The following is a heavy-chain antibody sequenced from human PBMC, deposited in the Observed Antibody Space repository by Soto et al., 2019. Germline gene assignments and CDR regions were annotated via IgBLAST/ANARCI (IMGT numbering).Heavy chain of an antibody. CDR1: GAXVSSKKAA. Sequence: XLSLTCAISGAXVSSKKAAWNLIRPSPSRGLEWLGRTYYRSKWYNDYAVSVKSRITINPETSKNQFSLQLNSVTTEDTAVYYCATFLSTTSPDVWGQGTTGTVSS. J-gene: IGHJ6*02. V-gene: IGHV6-1*01. CDR3: ATFLSTTSPDV. CDR2: TYYRSKWYN. D-gene: IGHD2-2*01.